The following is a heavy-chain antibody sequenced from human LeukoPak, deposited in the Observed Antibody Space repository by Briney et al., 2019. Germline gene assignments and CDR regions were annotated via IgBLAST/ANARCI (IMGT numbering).Heavy chain of an antibody. CDR1: GFTFSSYS. V-gene: IGHV3-74*01. J-gene: IGHJ5*02. D-gene: IGHD3-10*01. CDR2: INSDGSST. Sequence: PGGSLRLSCAASGFTFSSYSMNWVRQAPGKGLVWVSRINSDGSSTSYADSVKGRFTISRDNAKNTLYLQMNSLRAEDTAVYYCARSRSYYGLGSDLNWFDPWGQGTLVTVSS. CDR3: ARSRSYYGLGSDLNWFDP.